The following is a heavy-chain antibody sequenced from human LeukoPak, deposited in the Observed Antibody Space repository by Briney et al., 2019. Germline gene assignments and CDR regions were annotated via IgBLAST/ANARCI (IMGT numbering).Heavy chain of an antibody. D-gene: IGHD1-26*01. CDR1: GFTFSSYS. CDR3: ARDPNGNKLFDY. Sequence: PGGSLRLSCAASGFTFSSYSMNWVRQAPGKGLEWVSSISSSSSYIYYADSVKGRFTISRDNAKNSLYLQMNSLRAEDTAVYYCARDPNGNKLFDYWGQGTLVTVSS. J-gene: IGHJ4*02. CDR2: ISSSSSYI. V-gene: IGHV3-21*01.